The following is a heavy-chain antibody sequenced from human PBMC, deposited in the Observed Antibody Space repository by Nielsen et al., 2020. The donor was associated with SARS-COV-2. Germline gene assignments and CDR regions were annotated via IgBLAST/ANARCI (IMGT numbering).Heavy chain of an antibody. J-gene: IGHJ6*02. Sequence: GESLKISCAASGFTFSSYGMHWVRQAPGKGLEWVAVISYDGSNKYYADSVKGRFTISRDNSKNTLYLQMNSLRAEDTAVYYCAREKIAVASDYYYGMDVWGQGTTVTVSS. D-gene: IGHD6-19*01. CDR2: ISYDGSNK. V-gene: IGHV3-33*05. CDR1: GFTFSSYG. CDR3: AREKIAVASDYYYGMDV.